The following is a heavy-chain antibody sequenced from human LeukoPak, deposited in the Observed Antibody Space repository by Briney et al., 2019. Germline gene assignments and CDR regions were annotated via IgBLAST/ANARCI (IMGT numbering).Heavy chain of an antibody. V-gene: IGHV4-30-2*01. J-gene: IGHJ4*02. CDR1: GGSISSGGYY. CDR2: IYHSGST. Sequence: SETLSLTCTVSGGSISSGGYYWSWIRQPPGKGLEWIGYIYHSGSTYYNPSLKSRVTISVDRSKNQFSLKLSSVTAADTAVYYCARGSIAARQSDYWGQGTLVTVSS. D-gene: IGHD6-6*01. CDR3: ARGSIAARQSDY.